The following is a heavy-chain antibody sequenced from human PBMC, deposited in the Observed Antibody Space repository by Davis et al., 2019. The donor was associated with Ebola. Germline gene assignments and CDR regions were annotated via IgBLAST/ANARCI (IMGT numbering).Heavy chain of an antibody. CDR3: ARVYCGGDCYSVDYFDY. Sequence: GESLKISCAASGFTFSSYWMSWVRQAPGKGLEWVANIKQDGSEKYYVDSVKGRFTISRDNAKNSLYLQMNSLRAEDTAVYYCARVYCGGDCYSVDYFDYWGQGTLVTVSS. CDR2: IKQDGSEK. J-gene: IGHJ4*02. D-gene: IGHD2-21*02. V-gene: IGHV3-7*01. CDR1: GFTFSSYW.